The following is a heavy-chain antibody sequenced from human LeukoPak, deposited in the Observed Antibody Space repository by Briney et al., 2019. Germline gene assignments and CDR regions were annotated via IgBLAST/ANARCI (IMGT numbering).Heavy chain of an antibody. V-gene: IGHV3-33*01. CDR1: GFTFGSYG. J-gene: IGHJ4*02. CDR2: IWYDGSNK. D-gene: IGHD6-19*01. Sequence: GGSLRLSCAASGFTFGSYGMHWVRQAPGKGLEWVAVIWYDGSNKYYADSVKGRFTISRDTSKNTLYLQMNSLRAEDTAVYYCARAPFRYSSGWYTFGYWGQGSLVTVSS. CDR3: ARAPFRYSSGWYTFGY.